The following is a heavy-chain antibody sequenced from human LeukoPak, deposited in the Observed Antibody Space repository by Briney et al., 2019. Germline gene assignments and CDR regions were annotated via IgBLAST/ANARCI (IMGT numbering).Heavy chain of an antibody. Sequence: GRSLRLSCAASGFTFSSYAMHWVRQAPGKGLEWVAVISYDGSNKYYADSVKGRFTISRDNSKNTLYLQMNSLRAEDTAVYYCAREVAGDSPYYYYGMDVWGQGTTVTVSS. CDR3: AREVAGDSPYYYYGMDV. CDR2: ISYDGSNK. D-gene: IGHD4-17*01. CDR1: GFTFSSYA. V-gene: IGHV3-30-3*01. J-gene: IGHJ6*02.